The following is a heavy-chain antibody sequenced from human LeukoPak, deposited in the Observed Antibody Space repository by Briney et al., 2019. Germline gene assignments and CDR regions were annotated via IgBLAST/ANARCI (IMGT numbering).Heavy chain of an antibody. CDR2: VKSKSRAT. D-gene: IGHD5-24*01. Sequence: GGSLTLSCAASGFTFNKAWMNWVRQAPGKGLEGVCRVKSKSRATDYAAPVKGRFTISRDDSKDTVSLHMSNLKVEDTARYYWVTQRQWLGDSWGGGTLVTVSS. V-gene: IGHV3-15*01. CDR1: GFTFNKAW. J-gene: IGHJ5*01. CDR3: VTQRQWLGDS.